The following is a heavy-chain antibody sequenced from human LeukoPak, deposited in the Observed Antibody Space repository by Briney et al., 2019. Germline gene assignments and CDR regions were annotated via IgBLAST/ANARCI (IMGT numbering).Heavy chain of an antibody. V-gene: IGHV3-30*04. D-gene: IGHD2-2*02. CDR2: MSFDVNNK. CDR3: ARGYCTSSSCYNDY. Sequence: GRSLRLSCATSGFTFSSYACHWVRQAPGKGLEWVATMSFDVNNKYYADSVRGRFTISRDNSKNTLYLQMNSLRAEDTAVYSCARGYCTSSSCYNDYWGQGTLVTVSS. CDR1: GFTFSSYA. J-gene: IGHJ4*02.